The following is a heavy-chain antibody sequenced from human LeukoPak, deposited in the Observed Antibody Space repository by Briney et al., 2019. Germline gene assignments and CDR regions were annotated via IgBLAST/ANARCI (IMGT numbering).Heavy chain of an antibody. CDR1: GGSISNVNYY. J-gene: IGHJ4*02. CDR3: ARQGILGIRGYFDY. CDR2: IYASGST. V-gene: IGHV4-61*02. D-gene: IGHD1-26*01. Sequence: PSETLSLTCTVSGGSISNVNYYWSWIRQPAGKGLEWIGRIYASGSTNYNPSLKSRVTISVDTSKNQFSLKLSSVTAADTAVYYCARQGILGIRGYFDYWGQGTLVTVSS.